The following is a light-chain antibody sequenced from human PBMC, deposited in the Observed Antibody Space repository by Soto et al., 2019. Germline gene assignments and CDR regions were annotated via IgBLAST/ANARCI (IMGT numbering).Light chain of an antibody. Sequence: DIQMTQSPSTLSASVGDRVTIRFRASQSTSSYLAWCQQKPGKAPKLLIYQASSLENGVPSRFSGSGSGTEFSLTISSLQPDDFATYYCRQYSSHSTFGQGTRLEIK. CDR2: QAS. V-gene: IGKV1-5*03. CDR1: QSTSSY. J-gene: IGKJ5*01. CDR3: RQYSSHST.